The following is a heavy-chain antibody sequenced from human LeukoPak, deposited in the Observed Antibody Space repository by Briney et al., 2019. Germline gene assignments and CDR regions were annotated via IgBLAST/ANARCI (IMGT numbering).Heavy chain of an antibody. V-gene: IGHV3-74*01. D-gene: IGHD3-22*01. CDR1: GLPFSGYW. CDR3: ARSHGDHSDSSGSSFDY. CDR2: ISSDGSTT. Sequence: GGSLRLSCAASGLPFSGYWMHWVRQAPGKGLVWVSSISSDGSTTRYADAVEGRFTISRDNAENTLYLQMNSLRADDTAVSFCARSHGDHSDSSGSSFDYWGQGALVTVSS. J-gene: IGHJ4*02.